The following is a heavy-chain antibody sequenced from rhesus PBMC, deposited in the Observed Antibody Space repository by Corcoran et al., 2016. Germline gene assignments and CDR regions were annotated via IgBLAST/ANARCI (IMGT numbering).Heavy chain of an antibody. CDR3: TRVGVYDSGYSLGYGLDS. J-gene: IGHJ6*01. CDR1: GGSFSSYW. V-gene: IGHV4-160*01. D-gene: IGHD3-28*01. Sequence: QVQLQESGPGLVKPSETLSLTCAVSGGSFSSYWWGWIRQPPGKGLEGFGSIYGSSGNTEYSPQLKSRDTSSIDTSKNQFYQKLSSVTAADTALYYCTRVGVYDSGYSLGYGLDSWGQGVVVTVSS. CDR2: IYGSSGNT.